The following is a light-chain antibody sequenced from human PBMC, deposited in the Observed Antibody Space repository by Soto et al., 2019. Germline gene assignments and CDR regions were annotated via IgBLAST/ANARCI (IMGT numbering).Light chain of an antibody. CDR1: QSVSNN. J-gene: IGKJ4*01. V-gene: IGKV3-15*01. Sequence: IVLTQSPGTLSLSPGERATLSCRPSQSVSNNYLAWYQQKPGHAPRLLMYGTSTRATGIPVRFSGSGSGTEFTLTISSLQPEDFAIYYCQHYYNWPLTFGGGTKVDIK. CDR3: QHYYNWPLT. CDR2: GTS.